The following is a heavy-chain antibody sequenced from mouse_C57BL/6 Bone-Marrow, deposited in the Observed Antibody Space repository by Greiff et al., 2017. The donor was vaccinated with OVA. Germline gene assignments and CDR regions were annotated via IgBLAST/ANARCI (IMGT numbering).Heavy chain of an antibody. V-gene: IGHV1-7*01. Sequence: QVQLQQSGAELAKPGASVKLSCKASGYTFTSYWMHWVKQRPGQGLEWIGYINPSSGYTKYNQKFKDKATLTADESSSTAYMQLSSLTYEDSAVYYCARVGYQYYYAIDYWGQGTSVTVSS. D-gene: IGHD2-14*01. CDR1: GYTFTSYW. CDR3: ARVGYQYYYAIDY. CDR2: INPSSGYT. J-gene: IGHJ4*01.